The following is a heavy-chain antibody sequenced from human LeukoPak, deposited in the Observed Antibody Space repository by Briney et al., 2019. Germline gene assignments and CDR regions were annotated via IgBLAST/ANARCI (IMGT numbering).Heavy chain of an antibody. J-gene: IGHJ3*02. D-gene: IGHD2-2*01. CDR3: SKDRGCSTSCYGEPDDAFDI. Sequence: GGSLRLSCAASGFTFSSYAMSWVRQAPGKGLEWVSAISGSGGSTYYADSVKGRFTISRDYSKNTLYLQMNSLRAEDTAVYYCSKDRGCSTSCYGEPDDAFDIWGQGTMVTVSS. CDR2: ISGSGGST. CDR1: GFTFSSYA. V-gene: IGHV3-23*01.